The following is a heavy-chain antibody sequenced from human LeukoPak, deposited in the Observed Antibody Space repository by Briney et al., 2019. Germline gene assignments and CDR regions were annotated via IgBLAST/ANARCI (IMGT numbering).Heavy chain of an antibody. CDR3: ARDHITAVSGGDY. Sequence: SETLSLTCTVSGGSISSSSYYWGWIRQPPGKGLEWIGSIYYSGSTYYNPSLKSRVTISVDTSKNQFSLKLSSVTAADTAVYYCARDHITAVSGGDYWGQGTLVTVSS. CDR2: IYYSGST. V-gene: IGHV4-39*02. CDR1: GGSISSSSYY. D-gene: IGHD1-26*01. J-gene: IGHJ4*02.